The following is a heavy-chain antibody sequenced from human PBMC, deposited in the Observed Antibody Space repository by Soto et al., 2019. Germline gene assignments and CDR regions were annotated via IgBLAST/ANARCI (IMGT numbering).Heavy chain of an antibody. CDR1: GYTFTSYG. Sequence: QVHLVQSGAEVKKPGASVKVSCKASGYTFTSYGITWVRQAPGQGLEWMGWIGAHNGNTDYAQKLQGRVIVTRDTPTSTAYMELRSLRSDDTAVYYCERGRYGDYWGQGALVTVSS. V-gene: IGHV1-18*01. J-gene: IGHJ4*02. CDR2: IGAHNGNT. D-gene: IGHD1-1*01. CDR3: ERGRYGDY.